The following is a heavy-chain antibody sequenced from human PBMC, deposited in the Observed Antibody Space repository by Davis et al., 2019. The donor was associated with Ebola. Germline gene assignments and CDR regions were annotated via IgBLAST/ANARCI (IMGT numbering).Heavy chain of an antibody. J-gene: IGHJ4*02. Sequence: SETLSLTCTVSGGSISSYYWSWIRQPAGKGLEWIGRIYTSGSTNYNPSLESRVTISVDTSKNQFSLKLRSVTAADTAVYYCARHTYQSPGVDWGQGTLATVSS. CDR2: IYTSGST. CDR1: GGSISSYY. CDR3: ARHTYQSPGVD. V-gene: IGHV4-4*07. D-gene: IGHD2-2*01.